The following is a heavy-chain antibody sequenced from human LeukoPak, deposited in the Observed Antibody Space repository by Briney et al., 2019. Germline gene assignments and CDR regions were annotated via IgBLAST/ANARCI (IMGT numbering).Heavy chain of an antibody. CDR1: GFTFSSYA. V-gene: IGHV3-23*01. CDR3: AKERHSGNSEGRYFDY. Sequence: GSLRLSCAASGFTFSSYAMSWVRQAPGKGLEWVSAISGSGGSTYYADSVKGRFTISRDNSKNTLYLQMNSLRAEDTAVYYCAKERHSGNSEGRYFDYWGQGTLATVSS. CDR2: ISGSGGST. J-gene: IGHJ4*02. D-gene: IGHD4-23*01.